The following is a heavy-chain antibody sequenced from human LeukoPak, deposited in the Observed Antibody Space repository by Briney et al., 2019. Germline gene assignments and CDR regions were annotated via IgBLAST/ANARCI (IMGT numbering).Heavy chain of an antibody. CDR1: GYTFTSYD. V-gene: IGHV1-8*01. J-gene: IGHJ5*02. Sequence: ASVTVSFKASGYTFTSYDINWVRQATGQGLEWMGWMNPNSGNTGYAQKFQGRVTMNRNTSISTAYMELSSLRSEDTAVYYCARSGVRGWFDPWGQGTLVTVSS. CDR2: MNPNSGNT. CDR3: ARSGVRGWFDP. D-gene: IGHD3-16*01.